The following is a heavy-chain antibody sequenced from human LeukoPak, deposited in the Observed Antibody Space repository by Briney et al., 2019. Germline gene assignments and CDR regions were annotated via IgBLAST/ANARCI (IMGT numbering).Heavy chain of an antibody. J-gene: IGHJ4*02. V-gene: IGHV4-34*01. CDR1: GGSFSGYY. CDR3: AREGGSGTFDY. D-gene: IGHD3-10*01. Sequence: SETLSLTCAVYGGSFSGYYWSWIRQPPGKGLEWIGEINHSGSTNYNSSLKSRVTMSVDTSKNQFSLKLSSVTAADTAVYYCAREGGSGTFDYWGQGTLVTVSS. CDR2: INHSGST.